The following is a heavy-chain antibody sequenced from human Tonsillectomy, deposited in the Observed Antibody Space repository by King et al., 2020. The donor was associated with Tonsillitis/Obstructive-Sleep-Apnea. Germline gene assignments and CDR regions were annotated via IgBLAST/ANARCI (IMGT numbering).Heavy chain of an antibody. CDR3: ERAHHPRDGYNL. Sequence: QLQESGPGLVKPSETLSLTCTVSGGSISSYYWSWIRQPPGKGLEWIGYIYYSGSTNYNPSLKSRVTITVDTSKNQCPLKLSSVTAADTAVYYCERAHHPRDGYNLWGQGTLVTVSS. CDR1: GGSISSYY. D-gene: IGHD5-24*01. V-gene: IGHV4-59*01. J-gene: IGHJ4*02. CDR2: IYYSGST.